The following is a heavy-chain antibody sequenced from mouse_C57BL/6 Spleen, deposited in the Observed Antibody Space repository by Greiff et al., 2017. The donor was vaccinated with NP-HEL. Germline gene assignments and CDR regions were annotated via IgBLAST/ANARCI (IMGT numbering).Heavy chain of an antibody. J-gene: IGHJ1*03. Sequence: QVQLQQPGAELVMPGASVKLSCKASGYTFTSYWMHWVKQRPGQGLEWIGEIDPSDSYTNYNQKFKGKSTLTVDKSSSTAYMQLSSLTSEDSAVYYCARSREITTVVATRYFDVWGTGTTVTVSS. CDR3: ARSREITTVVATRYFDV. CDR1: GYTFTSYW. D-gene: IGHD1-1*01. CDR2: IDPSDSYT. V-gene: IGHV1-69*01.